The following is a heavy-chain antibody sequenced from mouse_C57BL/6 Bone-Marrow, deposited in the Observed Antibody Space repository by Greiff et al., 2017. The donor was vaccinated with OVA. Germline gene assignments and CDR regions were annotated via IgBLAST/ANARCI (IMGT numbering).Heavy chain of an antibody. J-gene: IGHJ2*01. CDR1: GFSLSTSGMG. Sequence: QVQLKQSGPGLLQSSQTLSLTCSFSGFSLSTSGMGVSWIRQPSGQGLEWLAHIYWDDDKRYNPSMKSRLTITKDTSRNQVVLKITSVDTADTATYYCARRPELLPYYFDYWGQGTTLTVSS. CDR3: ARRPELLPYYFDY. CDR2: IYWDDDK. D-gene: IGHD1-1*01. V-gene: IGHV8-12*01.